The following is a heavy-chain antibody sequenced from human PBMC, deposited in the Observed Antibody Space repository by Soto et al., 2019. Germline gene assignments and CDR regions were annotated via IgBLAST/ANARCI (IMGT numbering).Heavy chain of an antibody. J-gene: IGHJ3*02. Sequence: GSLRLSCAASGFTFSDHYMDWVRQAPGKGLEWVGRTRNKANSYTTEYAASVKGRFTISRDDSKNSLYLQMNSLKTEDTAVYYCARAISLDAFDIWGQGTMVTVS. D-gene: IGHD2-2*02. CDR2: TRNKANSYTT. CDR3: ARAISLDAFDI. CDR1: GFTFSDHY. V-gene: IGHV3-72*01.